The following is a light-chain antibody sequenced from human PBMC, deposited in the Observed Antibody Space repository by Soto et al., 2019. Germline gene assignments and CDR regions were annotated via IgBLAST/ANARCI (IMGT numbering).Light chain of an antibody. Sequence: EIVLTQSPSTLSFSPLETSTLSCRASQSVSSYLAWYQQKPGQAPRLLIYDASNRATGIPDRFSGAGSGTDFTLTISSLEPEDFAVYYCHQRGSWPRGSFGQGTKVDIK. CDR1: QSVSSY. V-gene: IGKV3-11*01. CDR3: HQRGSWPRGS. CDR2: DAS. J-gene: IGKJ1*01.